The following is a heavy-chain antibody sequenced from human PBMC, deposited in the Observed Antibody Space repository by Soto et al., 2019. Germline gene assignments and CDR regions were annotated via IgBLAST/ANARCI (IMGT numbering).Heavy chain of an antibody. V-gene: IGHV3-74*02. Sequence: EVQLVESGGGLVQPGGSLRLSCEASGFTFSSYWMNWVRQAPGKGLVWVSRINSDESSTTYADSVMARFTISSGNAKKALGLQGKGLGAGGTAGYYRAKDVSSAGFYFHHWGQGTLVTVSS. CDR1: GFTFSSYW. D-gene: IGHD2-2*01. CDR3: AKDVSSAGFYFHH. J-gene: IGHJ4*02. CDR2: INSDESST.